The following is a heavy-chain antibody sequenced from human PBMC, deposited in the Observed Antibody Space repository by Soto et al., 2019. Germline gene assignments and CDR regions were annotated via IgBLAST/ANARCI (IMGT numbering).Heavy chain of an antibody. Sequence: QVQLVQSGAEVKKPGASVKVSCKASGYSFTAYYIHWVRQAPGQGLEWMGWIKPDSGVTTSALRFEGRVTVTRDTSISTAYLELKSLRSDDTAVYYCARDLHSSSWYRGWVDSWGQGTLVTVSS. CDR3: ARDLHSSSWYRGWVDS. J-gene: IGHJ5*01. CDR1: GYSFTAYY. V-gene: IGHV1-2*02. D-gene: IGHD6-13*01. CDR2: IKPDSGVT.